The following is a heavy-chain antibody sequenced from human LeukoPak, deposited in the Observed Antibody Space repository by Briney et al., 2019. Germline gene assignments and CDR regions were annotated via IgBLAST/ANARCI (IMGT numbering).Heavy chain of an antibody. CDR1: GYTFTSYG. D-gene: IGHD6-13*01. CDR3: AARPHSSSWYYFDY. Sequence: GASVKVSCKASGYTFTSYGISWVRQATGQGLEWMGWMNPNSGNTGYAQKFQGRVTMTRNTSISTAYMELSSLRSEDTAVYYCAARPHSSSWYYFDYWGQGTLVTVSS. J-gene: IGHJ4*02. V-gene: IGHV1-8*02. CDR2: MNPNSGNT.